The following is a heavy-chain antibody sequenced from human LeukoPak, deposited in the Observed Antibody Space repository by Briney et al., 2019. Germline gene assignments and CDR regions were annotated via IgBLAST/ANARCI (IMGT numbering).Heavy chain of an antibody. J-gene: IGHJ4*02. CDR1: GGSISSSSYY. V-gene: IGHV4-39*07. Sequence: SETLSLTCTVSGGSISSSSYYWSWIRQPPGKGLEWIGEINHSGSTNYNPSLKSRVTISVDTSKNQFSLKLSSVTAADTAVYYCARRKGLITMVRGVISHFDYWGQGTLVTVSS. CDR2: INHSGST. D-gene: IGHD3-10*01. CDR3: ARRKGLITMVRGVISHFDY.